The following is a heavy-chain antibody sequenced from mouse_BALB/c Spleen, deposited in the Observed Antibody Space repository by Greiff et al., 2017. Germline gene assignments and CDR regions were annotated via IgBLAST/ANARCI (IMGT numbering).Heavy chain of an antibody. CDR1: GFNIKDTY. CDR2: IDPANGNT. CDR3: ASDYGSRGYAMDY. J-gene: IGHJ4*01. V-gene: IGHV14-3*02. Sequence: VQLQQSGAELVKPGASVKLSCTASGFNIKDTYMHWVKQRPEQGLEWIGRIDPANGNTKYDPKFQGKATITADTSSNTAYLQLSSLTSEDTAVYDCASDYGSRGYAMDYWGQGTSVTVSS. D-gene: IGHD1-1*01.